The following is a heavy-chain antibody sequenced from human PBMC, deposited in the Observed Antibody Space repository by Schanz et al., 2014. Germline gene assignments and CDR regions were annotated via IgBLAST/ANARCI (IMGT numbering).Heavy chain of an antibody. CDR1: GFGFSSYS. Sequence: EVQLVESGGGLIQPGGSLRLSCAASGFGFSSYSMNWVRQAPGKGLEWVSAISGSGGSTYYADSVKGRFTISRDNSKNTLYLQMNSLRAEDTAVYYCARDGEAAAGCDYWGQGTLVTVSP. CDR3: ARDGEAAAGCDY. D-gene: IGHD6-13*01. V-gene: IGHV3-23*04. J-gene: IGHJ4*02. CDR2: ISGSGGST.